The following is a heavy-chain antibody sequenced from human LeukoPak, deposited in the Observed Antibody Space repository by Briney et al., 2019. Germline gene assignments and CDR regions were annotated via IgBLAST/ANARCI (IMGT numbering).Heavy chain of an antibody. V-gene: IGHV3-23*01. D-gene: IGHD5-24*01. CDR3: AKQLYNLYYYYMDV. CDR2: ISGSGDST. Sequence: PGGSLRLSCAASGFAFSIYAMSWIRQAPGKGLEWVSAISGSGDSTYYAGSVKGRFTISRDSSKNTLYLQMNSLRAEDTAVYFCAKQLYNLYYYYMDVWGKGTTVTVSS. CDR1: GFAFSIYA. J-gene: IGHJ6*03.